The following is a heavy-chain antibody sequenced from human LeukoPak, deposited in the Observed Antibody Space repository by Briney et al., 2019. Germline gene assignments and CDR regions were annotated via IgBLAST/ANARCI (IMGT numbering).Heavy chain of an antibody. CDR2: IYYSGSS. Sequence: SQPLSLTCTVSGGSISSGDYYWSWIRQPPGKGLEWVGYIYYSGSSYYNPSLKSRVTISVDTSKNQFSLKLSSVTAADTAVYYCARGDSGYYYPYWGQGTLVTVSS. CDR3: ARGDSGYYYPY. V-gene: IGHV4-30-4*01. CDR1: GGSISSGDYY. J-gene: IGHJ4*02. D-gene: IGHD3-22*01.